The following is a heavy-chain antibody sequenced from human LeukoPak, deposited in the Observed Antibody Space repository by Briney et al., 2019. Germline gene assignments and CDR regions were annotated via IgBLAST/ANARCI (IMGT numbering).Heavy chain of an antibody. V-gene: IGHV4-4*02. CDR2: IYHSGST. D-gene: IGHD3-10*01. J-gene: IGHJ4*02. Sequence: PSGTLSLTCAVSGGSISSSNWWSWVRQPPGKGLEWIGEIYHSGSTNYNPSLKSRVTVSVDKSKNQFSLKLSSVTAADTAVYYCARETPATTGRGYFDYWGQGTLVTVSS. CDR1: GGSISSSNW. CDR3: ARETPATTGRGYFDY.